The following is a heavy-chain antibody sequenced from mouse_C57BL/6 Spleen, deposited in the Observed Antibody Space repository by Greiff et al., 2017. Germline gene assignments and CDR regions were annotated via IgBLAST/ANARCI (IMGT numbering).Heavy chain of an antibody. J-gene: IGHJ2*01. CDR1: GYTFTSYW. CDR2: INPSRGYP. CDR3: ARCETGTGDY. D-gene: IGHD4-1*01. Sequence: QVQLQQSGAELAKPGASVKLSCKASGYTFTSYWMPWVKQRPGQGLAWIAYINPSRGYPKYNQKFKDKATLTADKSSSTAYMPLSSVTYEDSAVYDCARCETGTGDYWGQGTTLTVSS. V-gene: IGHV1-7*01.